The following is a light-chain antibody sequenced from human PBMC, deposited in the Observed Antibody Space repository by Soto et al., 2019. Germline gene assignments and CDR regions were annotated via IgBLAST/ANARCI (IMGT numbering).Light chain of an antibody. J-gene: IGLJ2*01. V-gene: IGLV2-8*01. CDR3: TSYARSNNVL. CDR2: EVS. CDR1: SSDIGGYNF. Sequence: QSALTQPPSASGSPGQSVAISCTGTSSDIGGYNFVSWYQQHPGKAPKVLIYEVSKRASGVPDRFSGSKSGNTASLTVTGLQAEDEADDYCTSYARSNNVLFGGGTKVTVL.